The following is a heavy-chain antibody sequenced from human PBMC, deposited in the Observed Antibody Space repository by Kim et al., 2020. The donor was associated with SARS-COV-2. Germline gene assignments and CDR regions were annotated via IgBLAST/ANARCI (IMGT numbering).Heavy chain of an antibody. Sequence: SETLSLTCTVSGGSISSGGYYWSWIRQHPGKGLEWIGYIYYSGSTYYNPSLKSRVTISVDTSKNQFSLKLSSVTAADTAVYYCARGPGYCTNGVCYTIDYWGQGTLVTVSS. J-gene: IGHJ4*02. CDR3: ARGPGYCTNGVCYTIDY. D-gene: IGHD2-8*01. CDR1: GGSISSGGYY. CDR2: IYYSGST. V-gene: IGHV4-31*03.